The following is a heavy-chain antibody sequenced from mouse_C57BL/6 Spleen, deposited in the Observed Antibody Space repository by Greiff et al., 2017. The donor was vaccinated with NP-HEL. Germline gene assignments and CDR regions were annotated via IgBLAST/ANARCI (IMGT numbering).Heavy chain of an antibody. CDR3: ARFRYYGSSFDY. CDR2: IDPSDSYT. J-gene: IGHJ2*01. V-gene: IGHV1-69*01. D-gene: IGHD1-1*01. CDR1: GYTFTSYW. Sequence: QVPLQHPGAELVMPGASVKLSCKASGYTFTSYWMHWVKQRPGQGLEWIGEIDPSDSYTNYNQKFKGKSTLTVDKSSSTAYMQLSRLTSEDSAVYYCARFRYYGSSFDYWGQGTTLTVSS.